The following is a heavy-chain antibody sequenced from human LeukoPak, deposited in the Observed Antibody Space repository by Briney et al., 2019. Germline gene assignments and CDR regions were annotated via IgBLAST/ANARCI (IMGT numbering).Heavy chain of an antibody. V-gene: IGHV4-39*01. J-gene: IGHJ4*02. CDR1: GGSISSSSYY. CDR3: ARHTQSSSRGKIDY. D-gene: IGHD4-23*01. Sequence: PSETLSLTCTVSGGSISSSSYYWGWIRQPPGKGLEWIGSIYYSGSTYYNPSLKSRVTISVDTSKNQFSLKLSSVTAADTAVYYCARHTQSSSRGKIDYWGQGTLVTVSS. CDR2: IYYSGST.